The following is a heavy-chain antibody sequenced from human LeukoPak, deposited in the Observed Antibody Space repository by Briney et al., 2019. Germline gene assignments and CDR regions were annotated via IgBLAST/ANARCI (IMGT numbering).Heavy chain of an antibody. Sequence: GGSLRLSCAASGFTFSSNEMSWVRQAPGKGLERVSSISGGSTYYAYSRKGRGTISIENAKNTLHLQMNSLTAEDTAVYYCARERRDGRWGGDYWGQGTLVTVSS. V-gene: IGHV3-38-3*01. CDR3: ARERRDGRWGGDY. CDR2: ISGGST. D-gene: IGHD5-24*01. J-gene: IGHJ4*02. CDR1: GFTFSSNE.